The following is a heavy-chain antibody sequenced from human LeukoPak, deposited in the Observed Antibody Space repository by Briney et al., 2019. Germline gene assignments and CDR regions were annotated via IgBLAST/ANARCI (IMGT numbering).Heavy chain of an antibody. Sequence: GGSLRLSCAGSGLAFSDYYMTWIRQAPGKGLEWVSHITRSGSSTYYADSVKGRFTFSRDSANNSLYLQMSSLRADDTAVYYCARGGGRRDGYNFDYWGQGTLVTVSS. CDR3: ARGGGRRDGYNFDY. CDR1: GLAFSDYY. D-gene: IGHD5-24*01. J-gene: IGHJ4*02. CDR2: ITRSGSST. V-gene: IGHV3-11*04.